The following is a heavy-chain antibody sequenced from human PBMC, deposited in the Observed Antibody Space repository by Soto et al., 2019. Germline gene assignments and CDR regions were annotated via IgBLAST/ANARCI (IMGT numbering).Heavy chain of an antibody. CDR3: ARAVNCGSGSSDFDF. Sequence: QVHLVQSGAAVRKPGASMKISCKTSGFTFANYAVHWVRQAPGQRLEWVGRINAGSDDTKYSQKFQGRVTITRDTSASTAYMDLSSLTFADTGVYYCARAVNCGSGSSDFDFWGQGTLVTVSS. CDR2: INAGSDDT. V-gene: IGHV1-3*01. J-gene: IGHJ4*02. CDR1: GFTFANYA. D-gene: IGHD3-10*01.